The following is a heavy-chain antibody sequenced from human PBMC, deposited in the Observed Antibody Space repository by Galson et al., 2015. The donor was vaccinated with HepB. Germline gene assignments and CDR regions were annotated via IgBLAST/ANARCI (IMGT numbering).Heavy chain of an antibody. J-gene: IGHJ6*03. CDR3: ARVSVPNIAAPAYMDV. CDR2: ISSTSYYI. D-gene: IGHD6-13*01. Sequence: SLRLSCAASGFTFSSYRMEWVRQAPGKGLEWVSSISSTSYYIYYADSVKGRFTISRDNATNSLYLQMSSLTAEDTAVFYCARVSVPNIAAPAYMDVWGKGTTVTVSS. V-gene: IGHV3-21*01. CDR1: GFTFSSYR.